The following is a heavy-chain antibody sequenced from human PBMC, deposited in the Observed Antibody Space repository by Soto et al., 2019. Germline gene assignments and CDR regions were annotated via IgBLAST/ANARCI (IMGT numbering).Heavy chain of an antibody. D-gene: IGHD6-13*01. V-gene: IGHV3-23*01. J-gene: IGHJ4*02. CDR2: ISGSGDST. CDR3: ARRGPGTDFDY. Sequence: EVQLLDSGGGLVQPGGSLRLSCAASGFTFSSYAMNWVRQAPGKGLEWVSVISGSGDSTYYADSVKGRFTISSDNSKNTLYPQMNSLRTEDTAVYYCARRGPGTDFDYWGQGTLVTVSS. CDR1: GFTFSSYA.